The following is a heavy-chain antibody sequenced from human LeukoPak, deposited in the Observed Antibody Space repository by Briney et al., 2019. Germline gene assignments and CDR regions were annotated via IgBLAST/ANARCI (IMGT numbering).Heavy chain of an antibody. Sequence: SETLSLTCTVSGGSISSSSYYWGWIRQPPGKGLEWIGSIYYSGSTYYNPSLKSRVTISVDMSKNQFSLKLNSVTAADTAVYSCARELGIAVAGVLGAFDVWGQGAMVTVSS. V-gene: IGHV4-39*07. D-gene: IGHD6-19*01. CDR3: ARELGIAVAGVLGAFDV. CDR2: IYYSGST. J-gene: IGHJ3*01. CDR1: GGSISSSSYY.